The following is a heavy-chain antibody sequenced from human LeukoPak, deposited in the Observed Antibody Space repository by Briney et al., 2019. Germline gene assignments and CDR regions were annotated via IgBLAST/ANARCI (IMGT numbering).Heavy chain of an antibody. V-gene: IGHV4-4*02. CDR3: ARTRRGYVGYYDY. Sequence: SETLSLTCAVSGGSISSSNWWSWVRQPPGKGLEWIGEIYHSGSTNYNPSLKSRVTISVDKSKNQFSLKLSSVTAADTAVYYCARTRRGYVGYYDYWGQGTLVTVSS. CDR1: GGSISSSNW. J-gene: IGHJ4*02. D-gene: IGHD5-12*01. CDR2: IYHSGST.